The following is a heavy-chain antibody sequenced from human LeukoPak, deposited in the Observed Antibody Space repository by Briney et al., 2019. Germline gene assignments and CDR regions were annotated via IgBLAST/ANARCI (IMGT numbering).Heavy chain of an antibody. D-gene: IGHD6-13*01. J-gene: IGHJ4*02. V-gene: IGHV3-30*18. Sequence: GGSLRLSCAASGFTFSSYGMHWVRQAPGKGLEWVAVISYDGSNKYYADSVKGRFTISRDNSKNTLYLQMNSLRAEDTAVYYCAKDRLAAAGDFDYWGQGTLVTVSS. CDR2: ISYDGSNK. CDR3: AKDRLAAAGDFDY. CDR1: GFTFSSYG.